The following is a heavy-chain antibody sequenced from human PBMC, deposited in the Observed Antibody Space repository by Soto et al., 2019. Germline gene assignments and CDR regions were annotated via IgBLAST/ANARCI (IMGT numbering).Heavy chain of an antibody. CDR2: INHSGST. CDR1: GGSFSGYY. CDR3: ARGPKLSPLQWLATKYYFDY. D-gene: IGHD6-19*01. Sequence: SETLSLTCAVYGGSFSGYYWSWIRQPPGKGLEWIGEINHSGSTNYNPSLKSRVTISVDTSKNQFSLKLSSVTAADTAVYYCARGPKLSPLQWLATKYYFDYWGQGTLVTVSS. V-gene: IGHV4-34*01. J-gene: IGHJ4*02.